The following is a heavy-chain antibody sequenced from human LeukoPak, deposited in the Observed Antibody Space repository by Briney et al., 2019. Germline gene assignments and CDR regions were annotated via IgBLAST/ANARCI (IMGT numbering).Heavy chain of an antibody. CDR2: INHSGST. V-gene: IGHV4-34*01. CDR3: ARGPYYDFWSGYYSVFDY. J-gene: IGHJ4*02. CDR1: GGSFSGYY. Sequence: PSETLSLTCAVYGGSFSGYYWSWIRQPPGKGLEWIGEINHSGSTNYNPSLKSRVTISVDTSKNQFSLKLSSVTAADTAVYYCARGPYYDFWSGYYSVFDYWGQGTLVTVSS. D-gene: IGHD3-3*01.